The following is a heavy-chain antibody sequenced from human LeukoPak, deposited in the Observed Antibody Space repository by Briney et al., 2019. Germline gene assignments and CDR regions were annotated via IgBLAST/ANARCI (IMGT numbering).Heavy chain of an antibody. D-gene: IGHD2/OR15-2a*01. CDR1: GFTFSNYW. J-gene: IGHJ3*02. CDR2: TNSDGSSI. CDR3: ARRSIDYAFDI. V-gene: IGHV3-74*01. Sequence: PGGSLRLSCAASGFTFSNYWMHWVRQAPGTGLVWVSRTNSDGSSITYADSVKGRFTISRDNAKNTLYLQMNSLRAEDTAMYFCARRSIDYAFDIWGQGTMVTVTP.